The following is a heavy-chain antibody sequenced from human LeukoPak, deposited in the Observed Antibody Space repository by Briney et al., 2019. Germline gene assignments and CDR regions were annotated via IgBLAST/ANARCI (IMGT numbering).Heavy chain of an antibody. V-gene: IGHV1-2*02. D-gene: IGHD3-22*01. CDR3: ASIIGKYYYDSSGYYPGPGMDV. CDR1: GYTFTGYY. Sequence: ASVKVSCKASGYTFTGYYMHWVRQAPGQGLEWMGWINPNSGGTNYAQKFQGRVTMTRDTSISTAYMELSRLRSDDTAVYYCASIIGKYYYDSSGYYPGPGMDVWGQGTTVTVSS. J-gene: IGHJ6*02. CDR2: INPNSGGT.